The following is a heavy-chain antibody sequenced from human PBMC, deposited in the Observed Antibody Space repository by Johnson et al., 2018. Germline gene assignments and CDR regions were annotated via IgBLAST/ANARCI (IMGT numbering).Heavy chain of an antibody. CDR3: ARPLTGTLLFAFDI. CDR1: GFTFSSYA. CDR2: ISGSGGST. Sequence: VQLVESGGGLVQPGGSLRLSCTASGFTFSSYAMSWVRQAPGKGLEWVSVISGSGGSTYYADSVKGRFTISRDNSKNTLFLQMNSLRAEDTAVYYCARPLTGTLLFAFDIWGQGTMVTVSS. V-gene: IGHV3-23*04. J-gene: IGHJ3*02. D-gene: IGHD1-7*01.